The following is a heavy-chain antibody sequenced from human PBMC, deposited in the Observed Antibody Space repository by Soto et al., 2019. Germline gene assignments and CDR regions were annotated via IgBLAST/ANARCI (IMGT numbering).Heavy chain of an antibody. V-gene: IGHV3-23*01. J-gene: IGHJ6*02. CDR2: ISGSGGTT. Sequence: PGGSLRLSCAASGFTFSSYAMSWVRQAAGKGREWVSDISGSGGTTYYADSVKGRFTISRDSSKNTLYLQMNSLRAEDTAVYYCAKGRAPFLGRGMDVWGQGTTVTVSS. CDR3: AKGRAPFLGRGMDV. CDR1: GFTFSSYA.